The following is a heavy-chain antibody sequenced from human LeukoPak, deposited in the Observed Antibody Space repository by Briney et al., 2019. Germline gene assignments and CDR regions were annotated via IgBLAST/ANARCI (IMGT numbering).Heavy chain of an antibody. J-gene: IGHJ4*02. CDR3: ARASPVLIDY. Sequence: SETLSLTCTVSGYSISSGYYWSWIRQPPGKGLEWIGYIYYRGSTNYNPSLKSRVTISVDTSKNQFSLMLSSVTAADTAVYYCARASPVLIDYWGQGSLVTVSS. CDR2: IYYRGST. CDR1: GYSISSGYY. V-gene: IGHV4-61*01. D-gene: IGHD3-16*01.